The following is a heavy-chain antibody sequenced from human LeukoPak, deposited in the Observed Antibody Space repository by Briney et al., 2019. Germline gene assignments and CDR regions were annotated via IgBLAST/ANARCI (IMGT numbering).Heavy chain of an antibody. V-gene: IGHV3-72*01. Sequence: GGSLRLSCAASGSTFSDHHMDWVRQAPGKGLEWVGRTRNKANSYTTEYAASVKGRFTISRDDSNNSLYLQMNSLKTEDTAVYYCARGSYGAFDIWGQGTMVTVSS. CDR2: TRNKANSYTT. CDR1: GSTFSDHH. D-gene: IGHD5-18*01. J-gene: IGHJ3*02. CDR3: ARGSYGAFDI.